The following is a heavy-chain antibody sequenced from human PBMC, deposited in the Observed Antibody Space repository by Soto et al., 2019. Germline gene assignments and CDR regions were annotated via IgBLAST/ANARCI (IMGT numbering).Heavy chain of an antibody. D-gene: IGHD3-10*01. Sequence: QVQLVQSGDEVKKPGASVKVSCRASGYTFTSYGVSWVRQAPGQGLEWMGWISAFNGQTNYIQKVQGRVTWTTAASTRTAYMELRSLRSDDTAVYYCASGGDYYYGLDVWGQGTTVTVSS. J-gene: IGHJ6*02. V-gene: IGHV1-18*01. CDR3: ASGGDYYYGLDV. CDR2: ISAFNGQT. CDR1: GYTFTSYG.